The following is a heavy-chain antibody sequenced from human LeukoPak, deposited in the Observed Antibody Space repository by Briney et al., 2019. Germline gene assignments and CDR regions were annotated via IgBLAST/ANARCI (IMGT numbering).Heavy chain of an antibody. V-gene: IGHV3-48*01. Sequence: GESLRLSCAASGFTFSSYNMIWVRQAPGKGLEWVSYISGGSGAIYYTDSVRGRFTISRDNSKNTLYLQMNSLRAEDTAVYYCAKGAAAAGVFDYWGQGTLVTVPS. J-gene: IGHJ4*02. CDR3: AKGAAAAGVFDY. D-gene: IGHD6-13*01. CDR2: ISGGSGAI. CDR1: GFTFSSYN.